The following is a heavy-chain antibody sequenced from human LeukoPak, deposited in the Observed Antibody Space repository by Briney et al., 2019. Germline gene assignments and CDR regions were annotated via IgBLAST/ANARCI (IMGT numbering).Heavy chain of an antibody. D-gene: IGHD6-19*01. V-gene: IGHV4-4*02. J-gene: IGHJ4*02. CDR1: GGSISSSNW. CDR3: AREGYSSGWYARLFDY. CDR2: IYHSGST. Sequence: SETLSLTCAVSGGSISSSNWWSWVRQPPGKGLEWIGEIYHSGSTNYNPSLKSRVTISKNQFSLKLSSVTAADTAVYYCAREGYSSGWYARLFDYWGQGTLVTVSS.